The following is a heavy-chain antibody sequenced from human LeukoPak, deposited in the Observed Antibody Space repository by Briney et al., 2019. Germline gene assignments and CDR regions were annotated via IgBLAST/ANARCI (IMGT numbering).Heavy chain of an antibody. CDR1: GGSISTYY. V-gene: IGHV4-59*01. J-gene: IGHJ4*02. CDR2: IYYSGNT. CDR3: ARVRQTPYGDYGYFDC. Sequence: AETLSLTCTVSGGSISTYYWSWIRQPPGKRLEWIGYIYYSGNTNYNPSLRSRVTISVDTSKNHFSLNLSSVTAANTAVYYCARVRQTPYGDYGYFDCWGQGTLVTVSS. D-gene: IGHD4-17*01.